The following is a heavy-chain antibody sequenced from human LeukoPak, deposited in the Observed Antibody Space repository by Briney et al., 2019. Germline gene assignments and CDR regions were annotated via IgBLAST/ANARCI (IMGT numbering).Heavy chain of an antibody. CDR2: IIPILGIA. Sequence: SVKVSCKASGGTFSSYAISWVRQAPGQGLEWRGRIIPILGIANYAQKFQGRVTITADKSTSTAYMELSSLRSEDTAVYYCARVRSSSGYYSYFDYWGQGTLVTVSS. V-gene: IGHV1-69*04. J-gene: IGHJ4*02. CDR1: GGTFSSYA. D-gene: IGHD3-22*01. CDR3: ARVRSSSGYYSYFDY.